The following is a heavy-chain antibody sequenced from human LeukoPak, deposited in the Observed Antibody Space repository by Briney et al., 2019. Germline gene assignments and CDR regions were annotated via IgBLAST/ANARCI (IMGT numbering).Heavy chain of an antibody. CDR2: VNHSGYT. V-gene: IGHV4-34*01. Sequence: SETLSLTCDVSGVSFSTYYWSWIRQSPEKGLEWIGEVNHSGYTNLNPSLKSRVSISVDTSKNQFSLKLSSVTAADTAIYYCARQLYGSDYWGQGTLVTVSS. CDR3: ARQLYGSDY. J-gene: IGHJ4*02. D-gene: IGHD4-17*01. CDR1: GVSFSTYY.